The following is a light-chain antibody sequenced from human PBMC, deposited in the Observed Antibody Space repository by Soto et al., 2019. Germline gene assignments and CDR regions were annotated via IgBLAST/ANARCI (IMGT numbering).Light chain of an antibody. CDR1: QDISTL. Sequence: DIQMTQSPSSVSASIGDTVTITCRASQDISTLLAWYQQKPGKAPKLLIYGASTLESGVPSRFSGSGSGTDFTLTISSLQPEDFATYVCQQADSFPLTFGGGTKVDIK. CDR2: GAS. J-gene: IGKJ4*01. V-gene: IGKV1D-12*01. CDR3: QQADSFPLT.